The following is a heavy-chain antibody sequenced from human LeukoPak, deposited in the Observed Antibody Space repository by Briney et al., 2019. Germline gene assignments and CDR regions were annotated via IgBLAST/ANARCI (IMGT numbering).Heavy chain of an antibody. Sequence: TGGSLRLSCAASGFTFDDYAMHWVRQAPGKGLEWVSGISWNSGSIGYADSVKGRFTISRDNAKNSLYLQMNSLRAEDTALYYCAKDRAPVGNYGMDVWGQGTTVTVSS. CDR1: GFTFDDYA. J-gene: IGHJ6*02. CDR2: ISWNSGSI. CDR3: AKDRAPVGNYGMDV. V-gene: IGHV3-9*01. D-gene: IGHD1-26*01.